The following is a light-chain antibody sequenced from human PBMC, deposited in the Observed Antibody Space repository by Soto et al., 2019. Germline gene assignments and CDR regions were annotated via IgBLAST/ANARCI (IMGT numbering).Light chain of an antibody. V-gene: IGKV3-20*01. CDR3: QQYGSSPIT. Sequence: EIVMTQSPSTLSVSPGERATLSCRASQSVSSNLAWCQQRPGQAPRLLIYGASSRATGIPDRFSGSGSGTDFTLTISRLEPEDFAVYYCQQYGSSPITFGQGTRLEIK. J-gene: IGKJ5*01. CDR1: QSVSSN. CDR2: GAS.